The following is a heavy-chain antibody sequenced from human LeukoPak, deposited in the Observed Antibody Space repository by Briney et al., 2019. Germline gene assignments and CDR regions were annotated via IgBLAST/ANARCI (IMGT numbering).Heavy chain of an antibody. Sequence: SSETLSLTCTVSGGSISSYYWSWIRQPPGKGLEWIGYIYYSGSTNYNPSLKSRVTISVDTSKNQFSLKLSSVTAADTAVYYCARAPTQDYSSSWYPGYGMDVWGQGTTVTVSS. V-gene: IGHV4-59*01. J-gene: IGHJ6*02. CDR1: GGSISSYY. CDR3: ARAPTQDYSSSWYPGYGMDV. D-gene: IGHD6-13*01. CDR2: IYYSGST.